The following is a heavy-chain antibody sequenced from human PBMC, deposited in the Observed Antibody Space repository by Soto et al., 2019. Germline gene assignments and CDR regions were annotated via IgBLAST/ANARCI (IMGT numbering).Heavy chain of an antibody. CDR2: IKPSGGST. V-gene: IGHV1-46*04. Sequence: QVQLVQSGAEVKRPGDSVTVSCKTSGYIFTSYWIHWVRQAPGQGLEWMGLIKPSGGSTTYAQKLPGRVTMTRDTPTSTVYMELRSLKSEDTAVYYCARVEGYSADERDWGQGTLVTVSS. J-gene: IGHJ4*02. CDR3: ARVEGYSADERD. CDR1: GYIFTSYW. D-gene: IGHD5-12*01.